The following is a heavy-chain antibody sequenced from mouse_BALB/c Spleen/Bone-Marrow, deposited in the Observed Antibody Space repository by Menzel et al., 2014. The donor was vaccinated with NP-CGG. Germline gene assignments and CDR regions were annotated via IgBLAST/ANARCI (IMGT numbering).Heavy chain of an antibody. D-gene: IGHD2-14*01. CDR1: GFVFSSYD. J-gene: IGHJ4*01. Sequence: EVKLVESGGGLVKPGGSLKLSCAASGFVFSSYDMSWVRQTPEKRLEWVATISSGGSYTYYPDSVKGRFTISRDNARNNLYLQMSSLKSEDAALYYCARHVVKVRRALDYWGQGTSVTVSS. CDR2: ISSGGSYT. V-gene: IGHV5-9*02. CDR3: ARHVVKVRRALDY.